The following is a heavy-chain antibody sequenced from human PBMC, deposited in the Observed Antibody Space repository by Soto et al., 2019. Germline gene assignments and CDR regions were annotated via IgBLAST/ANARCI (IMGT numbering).Heavy chain of an antibody. V-gene: IGHV1-3*01. CDR1: GYTFTSYA. Sequence: QVQLVQSGAEVKKPGASVKVSCKASGYTFTSYAMHWVRQAPGQRLEWMGWINAGNGNTKYSQKFQGRVTITRDTSASTAYMELSSLRSEDTAVYYCARGIAGSLFFDYWGQGTLVTVSS. D-gene: IGHD6-13*01. CDR3: ARGIAGSLFFDY. J-gene: IGHJ4*02. CDR2: INAGNGNT.